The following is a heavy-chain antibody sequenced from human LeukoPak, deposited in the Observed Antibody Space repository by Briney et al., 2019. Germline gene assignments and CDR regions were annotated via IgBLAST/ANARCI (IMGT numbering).Heavy chain of an antibody. D-gene: IGHD3-10*01. Sequence: PSETLSLTCTVSGGSISSATYSWSWIRQPAGKGLEWIGHIYTSGSTNYNPSLKSRVTISADTSKNQFSLKLCSVTAADTALYYCVRDGFGDYYFDCWGQGTLVTVSS. V-gene: IGHV4-61*09. J-gene: IGHJ4*02. CDR2: IYTSGST. CDR1: GGSISSATYS. CDR3: VRDGFGDYYFDC.